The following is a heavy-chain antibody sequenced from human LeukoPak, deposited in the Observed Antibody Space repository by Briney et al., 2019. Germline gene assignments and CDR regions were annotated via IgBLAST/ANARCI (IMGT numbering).Heavy chain of an antibody. J-gene: IGHJ6*03. V-gene: IGHV3-7*01. D-gene: IGHD2-15*01. CDR1: GFTFSSYW. CDR3: ARAGRKSRGVDIVRKKETGYYYYMDV. CDR2: IKQDGSEK. Sequence: PGGSLRLSCAASGFTFSSYWMSWVRQAPGKGLEWVANIKQDGSEKYYVDSVKGRFTISRDNAKNSLYLQMNSLRAEDTAVYYCARAGRKSRGVDIVRKKETGYYYYMDVWGKGTTVTASS.